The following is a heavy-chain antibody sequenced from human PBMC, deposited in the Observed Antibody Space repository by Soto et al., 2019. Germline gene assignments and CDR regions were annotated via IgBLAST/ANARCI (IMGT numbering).Heavy chain of an antibody. CDR3: AREGIAAAGIVFGRYYYGMDV. J-gene: IGHJ6*02. CDR2: IIPIFGTA. D-gene: IGHD6-13*01. CDR1: GGTFSSYA. Sequence: ASVKVSCKASGGTFSSYAISWVRQAPGQGLEWMGGIIPIFGTANYAQKFQGRVTITADESTSTAYMELSSLRSDDTAVYYCAREGIAAAGIVFGRYYYGMDVWGQGTTVTVSS. V-gene: IGHV1-69*13.